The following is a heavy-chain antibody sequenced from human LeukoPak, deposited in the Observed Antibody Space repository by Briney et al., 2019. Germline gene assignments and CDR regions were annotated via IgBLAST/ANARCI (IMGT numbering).Heavy chain of an antibody. V-gene: IGHV3-30*18. J-gene: IGHJ4*02. D-gene: IGHD3-10*01. CDR3: AKDSSGSYTFYDY. CDR1: GFTFSDYG. CDR2: ISYDGSNK. Sequence: GRSLRLSCAASGFTFSDYGMHWVRPAPGKGLEWVAVISYDGSNKYYADSVKGRFTISRDNSKNTLYLQMNSLRAEDTAVYYCAKDSSGSYTFYDYWGQGTLVTVSS.